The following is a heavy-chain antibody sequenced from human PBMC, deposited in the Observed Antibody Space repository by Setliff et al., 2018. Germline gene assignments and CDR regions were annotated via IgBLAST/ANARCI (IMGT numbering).Heavy chain of an antibody. J-gene: IGHJ4*02. CDR1: GYTFTSYY. Sequence: ASVKVSCKASGYTFTSYYMHWVRQATGQGLEWMGWMNPNSGNTGYAQKFQGRVTITADKSTSTAYMELSTLRSEDTAVYYCARAGYDSSGYYYEGGTYWGQGTLGTVS. V-gene: IGHV1-8*03. CDR3: ARAGYDSSGYYYEGGTY. D-gene: IGHD3-22*01. CDR2: MNPNSGNT.